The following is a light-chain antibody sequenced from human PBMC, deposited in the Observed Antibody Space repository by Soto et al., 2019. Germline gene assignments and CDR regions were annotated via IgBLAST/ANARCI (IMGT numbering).Light chain of an antibody. CDR2: GVS. Sequence: QSVLTQPASVSGSPGQSITISCTGTTNDVGGYIFVSWYQQYPGKVPKLIIYGVSNRPSGVSNRFSGSKFGNTASLTISGLEAEDEADYYCSSYTSINTLLFGGGTKLTVL. CDR1: TNDVGGYIF. J-gene: IGLJ2*01. CDR3: SSYTSINTLL. V-gene: IGLV2-14*01.